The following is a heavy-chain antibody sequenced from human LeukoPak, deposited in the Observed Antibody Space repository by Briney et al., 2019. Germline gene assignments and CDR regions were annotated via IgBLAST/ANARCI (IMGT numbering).Heavy chain of an antibody. J-gene: IGHJ4*02. CDR1: GYTFSSYG. V-gene: IGHV1-46*01. Sequence: ASVKVSCKASGYTFSSYGFSWVRQAPGQGLEWMGIINPSGGGTSYAQKFQGRVTMTRDTSTSTVYMELSSLRSVDTAVYYCASNILFASGWSFFDFWGQGTLVTVSS. D-gene: IGHD6-19*01. CDR3: ASNILFASGWSFFDF. CDR2: INPSGGGT.